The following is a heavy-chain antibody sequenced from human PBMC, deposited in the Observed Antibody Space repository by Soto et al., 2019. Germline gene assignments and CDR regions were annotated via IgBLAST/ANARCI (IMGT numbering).Heavy chain of an antibody. CDR1: GFTFRSHA. V-gene: IGHV3-64D*06. J-gene: IGHJ4*02. D-gene: IGHD3-22*01. Sequence: GSLRTSCLTSGFTFRSHAMHWVRQGPGEGLEYVSSISTNGGSTHYADSVKGRFTISRDNSKNTQYLQMSSLRADDTAVYYCVKGEYYYDSSGYYPFDYWGQGTLVTVSS. CDR3: VKGEYYYDSSGYYPFDY. CDR2: ISTNGGST.